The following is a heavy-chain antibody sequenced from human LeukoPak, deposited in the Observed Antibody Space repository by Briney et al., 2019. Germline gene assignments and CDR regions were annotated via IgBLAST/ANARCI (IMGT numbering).Heavy chain of an antibody. D-gene: IGHD4-17*01. J-gene: IGHJ4*02. V-gene: IGHV1-24*01. Sequence: ASVKVSCKVSGYTLTELSMHWVRQAPGKGLEWMGGFDPEDGETIYAQKFQGRVTMTEDTSTDTAYMELSSLRSEDTAVYYCATVLTTVTRFDYWGQGTLVPVSS. CDR3: ATVLTTVTRFDY. CDR1: GYTLTELS. CDR2: FDPEDGET.